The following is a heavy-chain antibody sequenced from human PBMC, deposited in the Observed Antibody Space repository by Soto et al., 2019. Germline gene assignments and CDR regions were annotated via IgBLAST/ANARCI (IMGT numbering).Heavy chain of an antibody. CDR3: ARDGSSYCSGGSCLHDAFDI. D-gene: IGHD2-15*01. Sequence: GGSLRLFCAASGFTFSSYSMNWVRQAPGKGLEWVSYISSSSSTIYYADSVKGRFTISRDNAKNSLYLQMNSLRAEDTAVYYCARDGSSYCSGGSCLHDAFDIWGQGTMVTVSS. CDR1: GFTFSSYS. CDR2: ISSSSSTI. J-gene: IGHJ3*02. V-gene: IGHV3-48*01.